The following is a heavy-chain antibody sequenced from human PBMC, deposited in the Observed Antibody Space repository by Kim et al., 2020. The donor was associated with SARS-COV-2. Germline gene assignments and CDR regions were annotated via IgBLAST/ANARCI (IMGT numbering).Heavy chain of an antibody. CDR3: ARVPGTSLASWAASDI. V-gene: IGHV3-73*01. Sequence: GGSLRLSCAASGFSFRVSSMHWVRQASGKLLDWVGRIIRIANNYATTYAESVKGMFSISRDASKNASYLQMNSLKTEDTAVYYCARVPGTSLASWAASDIWGQGTMVTVSS. D-gene: IGHD3-16*02. J-gene: IGHJ3*02. CDR1: GFSFRVSS. CDR2: IIRIANNYAT.